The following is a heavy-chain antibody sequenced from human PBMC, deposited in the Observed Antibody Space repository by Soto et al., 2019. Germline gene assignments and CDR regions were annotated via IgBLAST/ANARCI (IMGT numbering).Heavy chain of an antibody. CDR1: GFTFSSYG. CDR2: ISYDGSNK. Sequence: QVQLVESGGGVVQPGRSLRLSCAASGFTFSSYGMHWVRQAPGKGLEWVAVISYDGSNKYYADSVKGRFTISRDNSKNTLYLQMNSLRAEDTAVYYCAKLRLGGVTKSLGDYWGQGTLVTVSS. CDR3: AKLRLGGVTKSLGDY. D-gene: IGHD3-16*01. V-gene: IGHV3-30*18. J-gene: IGHJ4*02.